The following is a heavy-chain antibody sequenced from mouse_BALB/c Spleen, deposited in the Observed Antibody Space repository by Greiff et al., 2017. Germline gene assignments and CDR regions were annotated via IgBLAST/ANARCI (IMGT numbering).Heavy chain of an antibody. CDR2: IWAGGST. CDR3: AREQRWSFYAMDY. V-gene: IGHV2-9*02. D-gene: IGHD2-3*01. Sequence: QVQLKQSGPGLVAPSQSLSITCTVSGFSLTSYGVHWVRQPPGKGLEWLGVIWAGGSTNYNSALMSRLSISKDNSKSQVFLKMNSLQTDDTAMYYCAREQRWSFYAMDYWGQGTSVTVSS. CDR1: GFSLTSYG. J-gene: IGHJ4*01.